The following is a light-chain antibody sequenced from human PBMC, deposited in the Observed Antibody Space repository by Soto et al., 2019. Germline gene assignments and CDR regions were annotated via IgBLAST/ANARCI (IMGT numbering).Light chain of an antibody. J-gene: IGLJ2*01. CDR2: DVT. Sequence: QSVLTQPASVSGSPGQSISISCTGTSSDVGGYNYVSWYQHHPGKAPKLMIFDVTNRPSGVSNRFSGSKSDNTASLTISGLQAEDEADYYCSSYTTNNTRLFGGGTKADRP. CDR1: SSDVGGYNY. V-gene: IGLV2-14*03. CDR3: SSYTTNNTRL.